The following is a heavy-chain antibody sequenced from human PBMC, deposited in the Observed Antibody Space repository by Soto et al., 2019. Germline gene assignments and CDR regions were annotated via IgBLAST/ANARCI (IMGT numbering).Heavy chain of an antibody. CDR3: ATDAGRFGELLSYFDY. Sequence: EASVKVSCKVSGYTLTELSMHWVRQAPGKGLEWMGGFDPEDGETIYAQKFQGRVTMTEDTSTDTAYMELSSLRSEDTAVYYCATDAGRFGELLSYFDYWGQGTLVTVSS. V-gene: IGHV1-24*01. D-gene: IGHD3-10*01. J-gene: IGHJ4*02. CDR2: FDPEDGET. CDR1: GYTLTELS.